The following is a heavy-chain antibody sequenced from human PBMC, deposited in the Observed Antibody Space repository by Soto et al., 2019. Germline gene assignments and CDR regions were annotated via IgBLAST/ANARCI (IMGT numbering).Heavy chain of an antibody. CDR1: GVTPRHNA. D-gene: IGHD1-1*01. Sequence: ARGALRLPFGGSGVTPRHNAQRLGRHALGKGTEWVSTISKSGSRTYDVDSVKGRFTISRDNSKSTLFLQMNSLRVEDTGIYYCAKGRDGTEGDVEYFQNWGQGTLVTVSS. CDR3: AKGRDGTEGDVEYFQN. CDR2: ISKSGSRT. J-gene: IGHJ1*01. V-gene: IGHV3-23*05.